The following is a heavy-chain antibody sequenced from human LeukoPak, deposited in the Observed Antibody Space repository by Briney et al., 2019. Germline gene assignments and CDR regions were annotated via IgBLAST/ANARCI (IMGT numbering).Heavy chain of an antibody. V-gene: IGHV3-23*01. J-gene: IGHJ4*02. CDR1: GFTFSSYA. Sequence: PGGSLRLSCAASGFTFSSYAMSWVRQAPGKGLEWVSAISGSGGSTYYADSVKGRFTISRDNSKNTLYLQMNSLRAEDTAVYYCAKGSLGLAELRYFDWLPPQGYYFDYWGQGTLVTVSS. CDR3: AKGSLGLAELRYFDWLPPQGYYFDY. CDR2: ISGSGGST. D-gene: IGHD3-9*01.